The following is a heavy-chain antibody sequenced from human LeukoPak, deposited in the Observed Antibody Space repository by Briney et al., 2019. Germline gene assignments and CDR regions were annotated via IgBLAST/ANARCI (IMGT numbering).Heavy chain of an antibody. Sequence: VASVKVSCKASGYTFTGYYMHWVRQAPGQGLEWMGWINPNSGGTNYAQKFQGRVTMTRDTSISTAYMELSRLRSDDTAVYYCARVGAGSGWSQGNDAFDIWGQGTMVTVSS. D-gene: IGHD6-19*01. V-gene: IGHV1-2*02. CDR2: INPNSGGT. CDR1: GYTFTGYY. J-gene: IGHJ3*02. CDR3: ARVGAGSGWSQGNDAFDI.